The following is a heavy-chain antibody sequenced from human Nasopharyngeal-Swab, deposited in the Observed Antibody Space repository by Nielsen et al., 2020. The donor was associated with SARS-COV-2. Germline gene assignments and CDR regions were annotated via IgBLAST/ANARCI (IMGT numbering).Heavy chain of an antibody. D-gene: IGHD2-15*01. CDR3: ARVQGYCTGGSCYSVFYYFAMDV. J-gene: IGHJ6*02. CDR1: GYSFTNYW. Sequence: GESLKISCKGSGYSFTNYWIGWVRQMPGKGLEWMGIIYPGDSETRYSPSFEGQVTISVDKSISTAYLQWSSLKASDTAMYYCARVQGYCTGGSCYSVFYYFAMDVWGQGTTVTVS. V-gene: IGHV5-51*01. CDR2: IYPGDSET.